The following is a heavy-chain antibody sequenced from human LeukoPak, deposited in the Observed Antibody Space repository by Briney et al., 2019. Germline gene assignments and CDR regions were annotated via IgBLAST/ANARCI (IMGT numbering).Heavy chain of an antibody. D-gene: IGHD2-21*02. J-gene: IGHJ3*02. CDR2: ISGSGGST. V-gene: IGHV3-23*01. Sequence: GGSLRLSCAASGFTFSSYAMSWVRQAPGKGLEWVSAISGSGGSTYYADSVKGRFTISRDNSKNTLYLQMNSLRAEDTAVYYCAKDHSMWHIVVVTAPDAFDIWGQGTMVTVSS. CDR1: GFTFSSYA. CDR3: AKDHSMWHIVVVTAPDAFDI.